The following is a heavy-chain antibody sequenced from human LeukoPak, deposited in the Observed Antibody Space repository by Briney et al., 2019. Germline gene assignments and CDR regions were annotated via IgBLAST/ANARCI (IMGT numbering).Heavy chain of an antibody. V-gene: IGHV3-23*01. CDR2: ISDSGGIT. Sequence: GGSLRLSCADSGFTPSSYAMSRGREAPRTGLERVSAISDSGGITYCADSVKGRFTISRDNSKNTLYLQMNSLRAEDTAVYYCAKDMAAAGGVLDYWGQGTLVTVSS. D-gene: IGHD6-13*01. CDR3: AKDMAAAGGVLDY. J-gene: IGHJ4*02. CDR1: GFTPSSYA.